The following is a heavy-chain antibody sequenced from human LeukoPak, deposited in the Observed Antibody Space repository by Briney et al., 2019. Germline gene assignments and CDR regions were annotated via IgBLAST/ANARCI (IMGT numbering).Heavy chain of an antibody. Sequence: GASVKVTCKASGYTFTTYGVTWVRQAPGQGLEWLGWINTYNGNTEYTQKLQDRLTMTTDTSTSTAYMELRSLRSDDTAMYYCARGSGTHYWYFDLWGRGTLVSVSS. CDR2: INTYNGNT. CDR3: ARGSGTHYWYFDL. V-gene: IGHV1-18*01. CDR1: GYTFTTYG. J-gene: IGHJ2*01. D-gene: IGHD2-2*01.